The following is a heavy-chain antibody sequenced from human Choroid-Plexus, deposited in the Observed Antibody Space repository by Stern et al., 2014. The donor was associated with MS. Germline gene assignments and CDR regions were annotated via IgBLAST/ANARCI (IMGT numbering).Heavy chain of an antibody. D-gene: IGHD2-8*02. J-gene: IGHJ4*02. CDR3: AKHACTGAACPFDL. CDR1: GDSISSYTHY. CDR2: VYYSGAT. Sequence: VQLVASGPGLVKPSETLSLTCAVSGDSISSYTHYWAWIRQPPGKGLEWTGSVYYSGATYSNPSRKRPVPLCVDTSKNHFSLGLTSVTAADTAVYYCAKHACTGAACPFDLWGQGTLVTVSS. V-gene: IGHV4-39*01.